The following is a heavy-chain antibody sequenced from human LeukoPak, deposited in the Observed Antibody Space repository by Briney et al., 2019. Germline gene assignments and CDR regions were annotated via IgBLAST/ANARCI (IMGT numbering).Heavy chain of an antibody. CDR1: GGTFSSYA. J-gene: IGHJ4*02. Sequence: ASVKVSCKASGGTFSSYAISWVRRAPGQGLEWMGGIIPIFGTANYAQKFQGRVTITADKSTSTAYMELSSLRSEDTAVYYCARERPYSSGWYAYWGQGTLVTVSS. D-gene: IGHD6-19*01. CDR3: ARERPYSSGWYAY. V-gene: IGHV1-69*06. CDR2: IIPIFGTA.